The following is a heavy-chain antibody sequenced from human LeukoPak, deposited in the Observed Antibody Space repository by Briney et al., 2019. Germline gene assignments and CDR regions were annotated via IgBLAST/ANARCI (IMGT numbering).Heavy chain of an antibody. V-gene: IGHV3-23*01. CDR2: ISGSGGST. J-gene: IGHJ6*03. D-gene: IGHD6-19*01. CDR1: GFTLSSYW. Sequence: RGALRHSCAASGFTLSSYWMSGGPPAPGKGLEGGSAISGSGGSTYYADSVKGPFPLSRDNSQNTLYLQMDRLRAEDTAVYYCAKGSSAYFTYYMDVWGKGTTVTVSS. CDR3: AKGSSAYFTYYMDV.